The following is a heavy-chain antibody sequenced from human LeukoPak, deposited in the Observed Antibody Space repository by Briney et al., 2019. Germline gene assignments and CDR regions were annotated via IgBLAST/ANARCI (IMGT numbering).Heavy chain of an antibody. CDR1: GYTFTSYG. J-gene: IGHJ4*02. Sequence: ASVKVSCKASGYTFTSYGISWVRQAPGQGLEWMGWISAYNGNTNYAQKLQGRVTMTTDTSTSTAYMELRSLRSDDTAVYYCARVQYQLLYRPYYSDYWGQGTLVTVSS. D-gene: IGHD2-2*02. CDR3: ARVQYQLLYRPYYSDY. CDR2: ISAYNGNT. V-gene: IGHV1-18*01.